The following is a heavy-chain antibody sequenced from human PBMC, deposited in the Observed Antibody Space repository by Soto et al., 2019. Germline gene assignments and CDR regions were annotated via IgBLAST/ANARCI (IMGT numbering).Heavy chain of an antibody. CDR1: GFTFSSYG. CDR3: ARDSDSSGWYSKIHYYYYGMGV. Sequence: GGSLRLSCAASGFTFSSYGMHWVRQAPGKGLEWVAVVSYDGSNKYYADSVKGRFTISRDNSKNTLYLQMNSLRAEDTAVYYCARDSDSSGWYSKIHYYYYGMGVWGQGTTVTVSS. J-gene: IGHJ6*02. CDR2: VSYDGSNK. D-gene: IGHD6-19*01. V-gene: IGHV3-30*03.